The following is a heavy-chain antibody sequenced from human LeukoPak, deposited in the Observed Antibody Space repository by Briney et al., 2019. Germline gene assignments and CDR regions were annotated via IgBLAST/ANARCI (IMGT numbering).Heavy chain of an antibody. CDR3: AKEAKYYYDSSGSNHYYYYYMDV. D-gene: IGHD3-22*01. Sequence: GGSLRLSCAASGFTFSSYAMSWVRQAPGKGLEWVSAISGSGGSTYYADSVKGRFTISRDNAKNSLYLQMNSLRAEDTALYYCAKEAKYYYDSSGSNHYYYYYMDVWGKGTTVTISS. CDR2: ISGSGGST. V-gene: IGHV3-23*01. J-gene: IGHJ6*03. CDR1: GFTFSSYA.